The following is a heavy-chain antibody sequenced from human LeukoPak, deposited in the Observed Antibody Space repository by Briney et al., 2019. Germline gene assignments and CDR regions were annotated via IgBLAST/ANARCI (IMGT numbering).Heavy chain of an antibody. J-gene: IGHJ4*02. V-gene: IGHV1-3*01. CDR3: ARDQYYYGSAEGY. D-gene: IGHD3-10*01. CDR1: GYTFTSYA. CDR2: INAGNGNT. Sequence: ASVKVSCKASGYTFTSYAMHWVRQAPGQRLEWMGWINAGNGNTKYSQKFQGRVTITRDTSASTAYMELSSLRSEDTAMYYCARDQYYYGSAEGYWGQGTLVTVSS.